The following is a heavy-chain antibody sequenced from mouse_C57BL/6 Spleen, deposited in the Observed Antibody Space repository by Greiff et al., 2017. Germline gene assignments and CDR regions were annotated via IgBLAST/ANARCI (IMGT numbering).Heavy chain of an antibody. V-gene: IGHV1-69*01. J-gene: IGHJ2*01. Sequence: QVQLQQPGAELVMPGASVKLSCKASGYTFTSYWMHWVKQRPGQGLEWIGEIDPSDSYTNYNQKFKGKSTLTVAKSSVTAYMQLSSLTSEDSAVCDCARCRGNYPFGYWGQGTTLTVSS. D-gene: IGHD2-1*01. CDR1: GYTFTSYW. CDR3: ARCRGNYPFGY. CDR2: IDPSDSYT.